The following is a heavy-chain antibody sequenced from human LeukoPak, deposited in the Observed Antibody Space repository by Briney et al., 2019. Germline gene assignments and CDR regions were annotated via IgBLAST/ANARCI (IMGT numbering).Heavy chain of an antibody. CDR2: IKQDGSEK. D-gene: IGHD3-10*01. J-gene: IGHJ4*02. CDR3: AKDREVRGAMRSFDY. Sequence: GGSLRLSCGVSGFTFNNYWMSWVRQTPGKGLEWVANIKQDGSEKYYIDSVKGRFTISRDNAKNSLYLQMNSLRAEDTAVYYCAKDREVRGAMRSFDYWGQGTLVTVSS. V-gene: IGHV3-7*03. CDR1: GFTFNNYW.